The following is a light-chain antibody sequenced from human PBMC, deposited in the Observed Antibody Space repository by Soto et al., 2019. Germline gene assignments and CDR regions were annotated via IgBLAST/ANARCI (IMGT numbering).Light chain of an antibody. CDR2: GAS. CDR1: QSVSSSY. V-gene: IGKV3-15*01. CDR3: QQYKNWPL. Sequence: EIVLTQSPGTLSLSPGERATLSCGASQSVSSSYLAWYQQKPGQAPRLLLYGASTRATGIPVRFSGSGFGTEFTLTISSLQSEDFAVYYCQQYKNWPLFGQGTQREIK. J-gene: IGKJ5*01.